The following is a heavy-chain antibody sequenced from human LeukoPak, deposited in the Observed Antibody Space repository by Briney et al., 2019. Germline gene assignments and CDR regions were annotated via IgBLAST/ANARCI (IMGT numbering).Heavy chain of an antibody. V-gene: IGHV4-61*02. Sequence: SQTLSLTCTVSGGSISSGSDYWSWIRQSAGKGLEWIGRIYSTGPTIYNPSLRSRVTISVDTSKNQFSLKLSSVTAADTAVYYCARVYYYDSSGPFDYWGQGTLVTVSS. J-gene: IGHJ4*02. CDR1: GGSISSGSDY. CDR3: ARVYYYDSSGPFDY. D-gene: IGHD3-22*01. CDR2: IYSTGPT.